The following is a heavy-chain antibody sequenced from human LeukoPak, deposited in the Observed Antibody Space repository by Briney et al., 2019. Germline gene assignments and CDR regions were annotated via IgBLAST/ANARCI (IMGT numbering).Heavy chain of an antibody. Sequence: GGSLRLSCAASGFTFSSYEMNWVRQAPGKGLEWVSYISSSGSTIYYADSVKGRFTISRDNAKNTLYLQMNSLRAEDTAVYYCARAQWLDSFDYWGQGTLVTVSS. V-gene: IGHV3-48*03. D-gene: IGHD6-19*01. CDR1: GFTFSSYE. CDR2: ISSSGSTI. J-gene: IGHJ4*02. CDR3: ARAQWLDSFDY.